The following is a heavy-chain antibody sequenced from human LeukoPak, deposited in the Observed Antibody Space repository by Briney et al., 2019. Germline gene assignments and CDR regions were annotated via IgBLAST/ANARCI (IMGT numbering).Heavy chain of an antibody. D-gene: IGHD3-10*01. CDR2: ITGSGST. Sequence: PGGSLRLSCAASGFTFSSYAMSWALQAPGKGLEWVSGITGSGSTSYADSVKGRFTISRDNSKNTLYLQMNSLRAEDTAVYYCARTVLLWFGDEDWFDPWGQGTLVTVSS. CDR1: GFTFSSYA. V-gene: IGHV3-23*01. J-gene: IGHJ5*02. CDR3: ARTVLLWFGDEDWFDP.